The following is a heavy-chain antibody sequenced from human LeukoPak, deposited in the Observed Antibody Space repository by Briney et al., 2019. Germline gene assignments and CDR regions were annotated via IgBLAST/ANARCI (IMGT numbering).Heavy chain of an antibody. CDR2: INPNSGGT. V-gene: IGHV1-2*02. J-gene: IGHJ5*02. Sequence: ASVKVSCKASGYSFNDKYLHWVRQAPGQGLEWMGSINPNSGGTNYAQKFQGRVTMTRDTSISTAYMELSRLRSDDTAVYYCARELSAAGTNWFDPWGQGTLVTVSS. CDR3: ARELSAAGTNWFDP. CDR1: GYSFNDKY. D-gene: IGHD6-13*01.